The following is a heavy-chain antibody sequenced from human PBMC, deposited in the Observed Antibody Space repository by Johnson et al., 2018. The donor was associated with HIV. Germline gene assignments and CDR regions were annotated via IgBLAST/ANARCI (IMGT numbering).Heavy chain of an antibody. CDR2: ISYDGSNK. CDR3: ASRYTVDAFDI. Sequence: QMQLVESGGGLVQPGGSLRLSCAASGFTFSDYYMTWIRQAPGKGLEWVAVISYDGSNKYYADYVKGRFTLSRDNSKNTLYLQMNSLRAEDTAVYYCASRYTVDAFDIWGQGTMVTASS. J-gene: IGHJ3*02. CDR1: GFTFSDYY. V-gene: IGHV3-30*03. D-gene: IGHD1-1*01.